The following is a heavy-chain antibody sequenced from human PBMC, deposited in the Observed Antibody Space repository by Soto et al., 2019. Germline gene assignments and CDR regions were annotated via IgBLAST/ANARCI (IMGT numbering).Heavy chain of an antibody. J-gene: IGHJ4*02. V-gene: IGHV4-31*01. CDR3: GRSFGVAAAGPLDY. Sequence: QVQLQESGPGLVKPSQTLSLTCTVSGGSISSGGYYWSWIRQHPGKGREWIGYIYYSGSTYYNPSLKTLVTISVDTSKIQFSLKLRSVTAADTAVYYGGRSFGVAAAGPLDYWGQGTLVTVSS. D-gene: IGHD6-13*01. CDR2: IYYSGST. CDR1: GGSISSGGYY.